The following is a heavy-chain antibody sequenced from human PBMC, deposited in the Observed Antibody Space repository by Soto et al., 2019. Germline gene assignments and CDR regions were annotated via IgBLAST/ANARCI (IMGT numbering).Heavy chain of an antibody. J-gene: IGHJ5*02. D-gene: IGHD3-22*01. CDR1: GYTFTSYA. CDR2: INAGNGNT. Sequence: QVQLVQSGAEVKKPGASVKVSCKASGYTFTSYAMHWVRQAPGQRLEWMGWINAGNGNTKYSQKFQGRVTITRDTSASTAYMELSSLRSEDTAVYYCARDLPGYDSSGYSSWGQGTLVTVSS. CDR3: ARDLPGYDSSGYSS. V-gene: IGHV1-3*01.